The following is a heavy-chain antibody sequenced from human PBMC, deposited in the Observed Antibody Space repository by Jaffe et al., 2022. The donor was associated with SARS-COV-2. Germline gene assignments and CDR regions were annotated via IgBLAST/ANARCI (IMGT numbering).Heavy chain of an antibody. D-gene: IGHD3-22*01. V-gene: IGHV3-11*01. J-gene: IGHJ4*02. CDR2: ISGRATTM. CDR1: GFTFSDYY. Sequence: QVQLVESGGGLVKPGGSLRLSCAASGFTFSDYYMSWFRQAPGKGLEWLSYISGRATTMYYADSVKGRFTISRDNARSSLYLHMDSLRAEDTAVYYCARRGGLSYYESGGYDYWGQGTLVTVSS. CDR3: ARRGGLSYYESGGYDY.